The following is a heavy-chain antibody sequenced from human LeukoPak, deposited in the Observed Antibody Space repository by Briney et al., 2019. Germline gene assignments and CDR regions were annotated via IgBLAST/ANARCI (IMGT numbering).Heavy chain of an antibody. J-gene: IGHJ4*02. Sequence: GESLKISCKGSGYSFTNYWIGWVRQMPGKGLEWMGIIYPGDSDTRYSPSFQGQVTISADKSISTAYLQWCSLKASDTAMYYCARLVDTSMARFDYWGQGTPVTVSS. CDR2: IYPGDSDT. CDR1: GYSFTNYW. CDR3: ARLVDTSMARFDY. V-gene: IGHV5-51*01. D-gene: IGHD5-18*01.